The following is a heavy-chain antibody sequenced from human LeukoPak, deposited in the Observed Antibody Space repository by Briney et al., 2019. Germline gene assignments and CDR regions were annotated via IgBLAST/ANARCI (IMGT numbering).Heavy chain of an antibody. CDR1: GYTFTGYY. Sequence: SVKVSCKASGYTFTGYYMHWVRQAPGQGLEWMGWINPNSGGTNYAQKFQGRVTRTRDTSISTAYMELSRLRSDDTAVYYCARAPYSSSWYLGYWGQGTLVTVSS. CDR3: ARAPYSSSWYLGY. CDR2: INPNSGGT. V-gene: IGHV1-2*02. D-gene: IGHD6-13*01. J-gene: IGHJ4*02.